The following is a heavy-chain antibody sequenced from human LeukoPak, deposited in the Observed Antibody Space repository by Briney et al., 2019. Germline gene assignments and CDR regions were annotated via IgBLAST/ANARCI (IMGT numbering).Heavy chain of an antibody. CDR2: IKQDGSEK. V-gene: IGHV3-7*01. J-gene: IGHJ4*02. CDR1: GFTFSNYW. Sequence: GGSLRLSCAASGFTFSNYWMIWVRQAPGKGLEWVASIKQDGSEKYYVASVKGRFTISRDNAKSSQYLQMNSLRAEDTAVYYCARSSIVGALDYWGQGTLVTVSS. D-gene: IGHD1-26*01. CDR3: ARSSIVGALDY.